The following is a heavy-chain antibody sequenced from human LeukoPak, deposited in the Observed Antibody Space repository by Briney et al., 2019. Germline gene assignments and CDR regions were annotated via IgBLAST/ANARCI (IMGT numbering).Heavy chain of an antibody. CDR3: AKPGYCSSTSCIYKRGAYFDY. D-gene: IGHD2-2*01. CDR2: INPNSGGT. CDR1: GYTFTGYY. Sequence: PGASVKVSCKASGYTFTGYYMHWVRQAPGQGLEWMGWINPNSGGTNYAQKFQGRVTMTRDTSISTAYMELSRLRAEDTAVYYCAKPGYCSSTSCIYKRGAYFDYWGQGTLVTVSS. J-gene: IGHJ4*02. V-gene: IGHV1-2*02.